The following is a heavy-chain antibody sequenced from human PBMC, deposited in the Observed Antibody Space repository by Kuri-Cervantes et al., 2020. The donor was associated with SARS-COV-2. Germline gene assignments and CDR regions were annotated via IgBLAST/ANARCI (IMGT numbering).Heavy chain of an antibody. V-gene: IGHV4-31*02. CDR1: GVSVTTFGSY. CDR2: IYYNGST. Sequence: SQTLSLTCAVSGVSVTTFGSYWTWIRQPPGKGLEWVGHIYYNGSTYYNPSLRSRVIVSVDRSKNQFSLNLNSVTAADTALYYCARGAIGWGQGTLVTVSS. CDR3: ARGAIG. J-gene: IGHJ4*02. D-gene: IGHD2/OR15-2a*01.